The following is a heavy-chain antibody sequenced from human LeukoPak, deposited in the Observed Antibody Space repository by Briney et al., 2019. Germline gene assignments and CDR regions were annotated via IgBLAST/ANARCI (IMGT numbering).Heavy chain of an antibody. J-gene: IGHJ4*02. CDR1: GSTSSSYS. CDR3: ARRIIFSSGYGYYFDY. V-gene: IGHV3-66*01. CDR2: IYSGGST. D-gene: IGHD3-22*01. Sequence: PGGSLRLSCAASGSTSSSYSMNWVRQAPGKGLEWVSVIYSGGSTYYADSVKGRFTISRDNSKNTLYLQMNSLRAEDTAVYYCARRIIFSSGYGYYFDYWGQGTLVTVSS.